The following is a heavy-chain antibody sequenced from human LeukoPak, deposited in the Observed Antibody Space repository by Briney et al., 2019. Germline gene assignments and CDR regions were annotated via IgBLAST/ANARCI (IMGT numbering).Heavy chain of an antibody. J-gene: IGHJ5*02. V-gene: IGHV1-69*06. CDR3: ARDQYYDSKGWFDP. D-gene: IGHD3-22*01. CDR2: IIPIFGTA. CDR1: GGTFSSYA. Sequence: ASVKVSCKASGGTFSSYAISWVRQAPGQGLEWMGGIIPIFGTANYAQKCQGRVTITADKSTSTAYMELRSLRSDDTAVYYCARDQYYDSKGWFDPWGQGTLVTVSS.